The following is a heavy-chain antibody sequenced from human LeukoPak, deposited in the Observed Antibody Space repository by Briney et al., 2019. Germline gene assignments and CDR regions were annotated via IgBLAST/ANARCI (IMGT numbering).Heavy chain of an antibody. Sequence: SVKVSCKASGGTFSSYAISWVRQAPGQGVEWMGRIIPILGIANYAQKFQGRVTITADKSTSTAYMELSSLRSEDTAVYYCARGTDCGGDCYSLYFQHWGQGTLVTVSS. CDR1: GGTFSSYA. CDR2: IIPILGIA. CDR3: ARGTDCGGDCYSLYFQH. D-gene: IGHD2-21*02. J-gene: IGHJ1*01. V-gene: IGHV1-69*04.